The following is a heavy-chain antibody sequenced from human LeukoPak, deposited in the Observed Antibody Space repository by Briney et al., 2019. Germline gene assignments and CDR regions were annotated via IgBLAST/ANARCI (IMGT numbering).Heavy chain of an antibody. D-gene: IGHD3-10*01. CDR1: GGSISSSNW. J-gene: IGHJ6*03. V-gene: IGHV4-4*02. CDR3: ARSSYKRRITMVRGNYYMDV. CDR2: IYHSGST. Sequence: PSGTLSLTCAVSGGSISSSNWWSWVRQPPGKGLEWIGEIYHSGSTNYNPSLKSRITISVDKSKNQFSLKLSSVTAADTAVYYCARSSYKRRITMVRGNYYMDVWGKGTTVTVSS.